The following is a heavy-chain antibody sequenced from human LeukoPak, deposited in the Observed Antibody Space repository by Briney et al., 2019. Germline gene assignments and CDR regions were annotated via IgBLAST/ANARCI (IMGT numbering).Heavy chain of an antibody. CDR1: GFTFSSYG. CDR2: ISYDGSNK. CDR3: AKGSSGGY. D-gene: IGHD6-19*01. V-gene: IGHV3-30*18. J-gene: IGHJ4*02. Sequence: GGSLRLSCAASGFTFSSYGMHWVRQAPGKGLEWVAVISYDGSNKYYADSVKGRFTISRDDSKNTLYLQMNSLRAEDTAVYYCAKGSSGGYWGQGTLVTVSS.